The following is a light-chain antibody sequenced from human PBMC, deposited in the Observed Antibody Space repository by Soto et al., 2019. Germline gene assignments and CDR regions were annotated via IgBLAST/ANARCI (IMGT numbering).Light chain of an antibody. J-gene: IGLJ2*01. CDR2: EVS. CDR3: SSYAGSKVV. Sequence: QSVLTQPPSASGSPGQSVTISCTGTSSDVGGYNYVSWYQQHPGKAPKLMIYEVSKRPSGVPDRFSGSKSGNTASLTVSGLQAEDEDDYYCSSYAGSKVVFGGGTKLTGL. V-gene: IGLV2-8*01. CDR1: SSDVGGYNY.